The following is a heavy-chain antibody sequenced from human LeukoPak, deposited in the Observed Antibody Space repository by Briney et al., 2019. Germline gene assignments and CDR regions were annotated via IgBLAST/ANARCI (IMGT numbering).Heavy chain of an antibody. CDR3: ARIYGWTTSGTYELTDY. J-gene: IGHJ4*02. CDR1: GFTFTDYY. D-gene: IGHD1-26*01. CDR2: INLNSGAT. V-gene: IGHV1-2*06. Sequence: ASVKVSCKASGFTFTDYYIHWVRQAPGQGLEWMGRINLNSGATNCAQKFQDKVTMTRDTSITTAYMELRSLTSDDTAIYYCARIYGWTTSGTYELTDYWGQGTLVTVSS.